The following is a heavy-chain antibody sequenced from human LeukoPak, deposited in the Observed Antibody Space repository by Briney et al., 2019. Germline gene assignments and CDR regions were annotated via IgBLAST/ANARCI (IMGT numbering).Heavy chain of an antibody. D-gene: IGHD4-17*01. J-gene: IGHJ4*02. CDR2: IYYSGST. CDR3: ARGFAYGDTGSFDY. CDR1: GGSISSYY. V-gene: IGHV4-59*07. Sequence: SDTLSLTCTVSGGSISSYYWSWIRQPPGKELEWIGYIYYSGSTTYNPSLKSRVTISVDTSKNQFSLRLSSVTAADTAVYYCARGFAYGDTGSFDYWGQGTLVTVSS.